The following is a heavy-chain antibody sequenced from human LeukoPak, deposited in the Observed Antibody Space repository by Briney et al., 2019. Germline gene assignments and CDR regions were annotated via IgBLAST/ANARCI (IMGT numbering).Heavy chain of an antibody. CDR1: GYNFDTYG. V-gene: IGHV1-18*01. Sequence: GASVKVSCKASGYNFDTYGISGVGQAPGQGLEWMGWISPYNDKTNYAQKFQDRVTMTTDTSTSTAYMEVRSLRSDDTAVYYCARAAKRITMVRDLDCWGQGTLVTVSS. J-gene: IGHJ4*02. D-gene: IGHD3-10*01. CDR2: ISPYNDKT. CDR3: ARAAKRITMVRDLDC.